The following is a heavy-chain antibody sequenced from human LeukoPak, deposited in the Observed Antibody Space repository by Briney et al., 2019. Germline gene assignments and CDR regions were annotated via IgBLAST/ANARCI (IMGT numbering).Heavy chain of an antibody. D-gene: IGHD3-10*01. Sequence: GGSLRLSCAACGFTFRSYGMHWVRNDPGKRLEWVPIIHYDGSNKYYAKSVKGRFAISRDNSKNTLYLHMNSLRAEDTAVYYCAKDPIRGVRPYYFSSWGQGTLVTVSS. V-gene: IGHV3-30*02. CDR1: GFTFRSYG. CDR3: AKDPIRGVRPYYFSS. J-gene: IGHJ4*02. CDR2: IHYDGSNK.